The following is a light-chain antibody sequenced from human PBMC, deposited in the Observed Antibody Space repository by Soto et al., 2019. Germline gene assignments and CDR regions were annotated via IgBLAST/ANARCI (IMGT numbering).Light chain of an antibody. Sequence: DIQMTQSPSTLSASVGARVTITCRASQSIRHFLAWYQQKPGKAPKLLIYDVSNLESGVPSRFSGSGSETEFSLTISSLQPDDFASYYCQQDDTYCTFGQGTKVEVK. CDR1: QSIRHF. J-gene: IGKJ1*01. CDR2: DVS. CDR3: QQDDTYCT. V-gene: IGKV1-5*01.